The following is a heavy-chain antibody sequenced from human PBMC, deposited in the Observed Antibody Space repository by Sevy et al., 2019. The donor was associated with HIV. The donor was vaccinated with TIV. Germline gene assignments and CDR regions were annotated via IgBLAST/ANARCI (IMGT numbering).Heavy chain of an antibody. Sequence: GGSLRLSCAVSGLNVSDYFMAWIRQAPGRGPEWVSYISGSGPITYYRDSVKGRFTIARDNPKNSLYLQMNSLRPEDTALYYCARDLASGSFYSLYFDYWGQGTLVTVSS. D-gene: IGHD3-10*01. CDR2: ISGSGPIT. J-gene: IGHJ4*02. CDR3: ARDLASGSFYSLYFDY. V-gene: IGHV3-11*01. CDR1: GLNVSDYF.